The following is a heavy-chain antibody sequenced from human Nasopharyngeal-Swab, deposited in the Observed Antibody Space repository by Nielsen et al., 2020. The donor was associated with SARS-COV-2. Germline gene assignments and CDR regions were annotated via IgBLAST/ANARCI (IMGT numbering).Heavy chain of an antibody. CDR2: IYYSGST. V-gene: IGHV4-30-4*01. J-gene: IGHJ6*03. Sequence: WIRQPPGKGLEWIGYIYYSGSTYYNSSLKSRVTISVDTSKNQFSLKLSSVTAADTAVYYCARVLGEQWLVNYYYYMDVWGKGTTVTVSS. D-gene: IGHD6-19*01. CDR3: ARVLGEQWLVNYYYYMDV.